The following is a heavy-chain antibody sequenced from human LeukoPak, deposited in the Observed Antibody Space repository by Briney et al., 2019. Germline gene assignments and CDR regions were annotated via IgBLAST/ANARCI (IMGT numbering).Heavy chain of an antibody. V-gene: IGHV3-33*01. Sequence: GRSLRLSCAASGFTFSSYGMHWVRQAPGKGLEWVAVIWYGGSNKYYADSVKGRFTISRDNSKNTLYLQMNSLRAEDTAVYYCAREKGHYYGSGSYLGYYYYYGIDVWGQGTTVTVSS. D-gene: IGHD3-10*01. J-gene: IGHJ6*02. CDR3: AREKGHYYGSGSYLGYYYYYGIDV. CDR1: GFTFSSYG. CDR2: IWYGGSNK.